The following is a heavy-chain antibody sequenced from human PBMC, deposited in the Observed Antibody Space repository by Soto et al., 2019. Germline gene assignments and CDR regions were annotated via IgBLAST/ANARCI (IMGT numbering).Heavy chain of an antibody. CDR2: SYDDGRT. CDR1: GGSINSNNYY. Sequence: PSETLSLTCTVSGGSINSNNYYWAWIRQRPGKGLAWIASSYDDGRTYYNTSLKSRGSIARDTSKTQFSLRLTPMTAAATAVYYCAKVVVAATRHTDFDSWGQGTLVTVSS. J-gene: IGHJ4*02. V-gene: IGHV4-39*02. CDR3: AKVVVAATRHTDFDS. D-gene: IGHD2-15*01.